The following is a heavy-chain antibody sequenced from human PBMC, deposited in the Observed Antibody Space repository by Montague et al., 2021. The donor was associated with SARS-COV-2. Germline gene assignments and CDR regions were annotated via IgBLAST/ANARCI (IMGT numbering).Heavy chain of an antibody. CDR2: IYTTGRT. CDR1: GGSISSGSYY. V-gene: IGHV4-61*02. D-gene: IGHD3-10*01. J-gene: IGHJ3*02. Sequence: TLSLTCTVSGGSISSGSYYWSWIRQPAGKGPEWIGRIYTTGRTNYNPSLKSQVTISVDTSKNQFSLKLSSVTAADTAAYYCASERAYDYGSGTYPGGFDIWGQGTMVTVSS. CDR3: ASERAYDYGSGTYPGGFDI.